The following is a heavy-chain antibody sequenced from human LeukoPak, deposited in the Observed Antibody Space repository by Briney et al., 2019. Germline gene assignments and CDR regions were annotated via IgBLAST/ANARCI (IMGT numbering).Heavy chain of an antibody. CDR2: IYYSGST. CDR1: GGSISSSSYY. CDR3: ARDPTSLYYDFWSEPIYAFDI. Sequence: SETLSLTCTVSGGSISSSSYYWGWIRQPPGKGLEWIGSIYYSGSTYYNPSLKSRVTISVDTSKNQFSLKLSSVTAADTAVYYCARDPTSLYYDFWSEPIYAFDIWGQGTMVTVSS. J-gene: IGHJ3*02. V-gene: IGHV4-39*07. D-gene: IGHD3-3*01.